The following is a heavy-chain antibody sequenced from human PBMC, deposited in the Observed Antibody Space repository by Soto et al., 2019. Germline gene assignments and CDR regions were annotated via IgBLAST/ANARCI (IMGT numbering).Heavy chain of an antibody. V-gene: IGHV3-23*01. CDR2: ISDTGVNT. CDR3: AKDAGSFDY. J-gene: IGHJ4*02. CDR1: GFTFSSYA. Sequence: EVQLLESGGDLVQPWGSLRLSCAASGFTFSSYAMTWVRQSPGKGLEWVAAISDTGVNTYYADSVKGRFTISRDNSKNTLHLQMNSLRSEDTALYYCAKDAGSFDYWGQGTLVTVSS.